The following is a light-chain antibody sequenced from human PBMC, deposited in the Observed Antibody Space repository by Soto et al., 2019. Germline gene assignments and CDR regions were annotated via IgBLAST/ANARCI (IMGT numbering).Light chain of an antibody. J-gene: IGLJ2*01. CDR1: SSDVGGYDY. CDR2: DVS. Sequence: QSALTQPASVSGSPGQSITISCTGTSSDVGGYDYVSWYQQHPGKVPKLMIYDVSSRPSGVSNRFSGSKSGNTASLTISGLQAEDEADYYCSSYASSSTLVFGGGTKVTVL. CDR3: SSYASSSTLV. V-gene: IGLV2-14*01.